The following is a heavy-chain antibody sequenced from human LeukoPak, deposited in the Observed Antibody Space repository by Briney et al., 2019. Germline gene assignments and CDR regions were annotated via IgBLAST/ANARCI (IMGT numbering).Heavy chain of an antibody. CDR3: AREIKFLPPSYDILTGYYTGAFDY. J-gene: IGHJ4*02. Sequence: PGGSLRLSCAASGFTFSNYAMHWVRQAPGKGLEWVAVISYDGSNKYYADSVKGRFTISRDNSKNTLYLQMNSLRAEDTAVYYCAREIKFLPPSYDILTGYYTGAFDYWGQGTLVTVSS. D-gene: IGHD3-9*01. CDR2: ISYDGSNK. CDR1: GFTFSNYA. V-gene: IGHV3-30-3*01.